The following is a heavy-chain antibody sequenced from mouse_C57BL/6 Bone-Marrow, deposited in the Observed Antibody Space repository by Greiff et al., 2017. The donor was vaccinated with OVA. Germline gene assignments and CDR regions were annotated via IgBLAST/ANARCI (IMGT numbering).Heavy chain of an antibody. D-gene: IGHD3-2*02. CDR2: IDPNRGGT. CDR1: GYTFTSSW. J-gene: IGHJ2*01. V-gene: IGHV1-72*01. Sequence: VQLQQPGAELVKPGASVKLSCKASGYTFTSSWMHWVKQRPGRGLEWIGRIDPNRGGTKYNEKFKSKATLTVDKPSSTAYMQLSSLTSEDSAVDYCARVQLRRDFDYWGQGTTLTVSS. CDR3: ARVQLRRDFDY.